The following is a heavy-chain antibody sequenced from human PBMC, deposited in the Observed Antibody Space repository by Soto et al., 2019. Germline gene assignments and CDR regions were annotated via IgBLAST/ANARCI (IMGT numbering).Heavy chain of an antibody. CDR3: ARGALGYCSSTSCYWSSGWFDP. J-gene: IGHJ5*02. Sequence: GGSLRLACAASGFTFISYWMSWFRHSAGKGLEWVANIKQDGSEKYYVDSVKGRFTISRDNAKNSLYLQMNSLRAEDTAVYYCARGALGYCSSTSCYWSSGWFDPWGQGTLVTVSS. CDR2: IKQDGSEK. V-gene: IGHV3-7*01. D-gene: IGHD2-2*01. CDR1: GFTFISYW.